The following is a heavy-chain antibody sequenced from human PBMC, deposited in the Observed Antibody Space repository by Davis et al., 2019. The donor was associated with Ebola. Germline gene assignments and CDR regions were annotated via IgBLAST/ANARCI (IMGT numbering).Heavy chain of an antibody. J-gene: IGHJ4*02. CDR3: ARIAYCGGDCYWTYFDY. CDR2: ISAYNGNT. V-gene: IGHV1-18*01. CDR1: GYTFTSYG. D-gene: IGHD2-21*02. Sequence: AASVKVSCKASGYTFTSYGISWVRQAPGQGLEWMGWISAYNGNTNYAQKLQGRVTMTTDTSTSTAYMELRSLRSDDTAVYYCARIAYCGGDCYWTYFDYWGQGTLVTVSS.